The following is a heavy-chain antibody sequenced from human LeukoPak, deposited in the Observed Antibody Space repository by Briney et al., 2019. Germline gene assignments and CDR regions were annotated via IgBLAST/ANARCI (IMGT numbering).Heavy chain of an antibody. Sequence: SVKVSCKASGGSLSSYDISWVRQAPGQGLEWMGGIIPIFGTANYAQKFQGRVTITADESTSTAYMELSSLRSEDTAVYYCARPRHSSGYYYYGMDVWGQGTTVTVSS. D-gene: IGHD6-19*01. CDR1: GGSLSSYD. CDR3: ARPRHSSGYYYYGMDV. CDR2: IIPIFGTA. V-gene: IGHV1-69*13. J-gene: IGHJ6*02.